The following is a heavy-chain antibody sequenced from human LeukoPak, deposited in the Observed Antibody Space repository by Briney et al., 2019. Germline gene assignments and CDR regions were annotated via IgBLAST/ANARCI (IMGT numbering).Heavy chain of an antibody. CDR1: GYTFTSYD. J-gene: IGHJ5*02. V-gene: IGHV1-8*01. Sequence: ASVTVSFKASGYTFTSYDINWVRQAPGQGLEWMGWMNPNSGNTGYAQKFQGRVTMTRNTSISTAYMELSSLRSEDTAVYYCARSGSSWYSWFDPWGQGTLVTVSS. D-gene: IGHD6-13*01. CDR2: MNPNSGNT. CDR3: ARSGSSWYSWFDP.